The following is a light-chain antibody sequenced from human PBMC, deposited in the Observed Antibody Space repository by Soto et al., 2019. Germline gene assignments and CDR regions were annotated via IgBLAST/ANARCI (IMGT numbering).Light chain of an antibody. CDR3: QTWGTGPWV. CDR2: LNSDGSH. J-gene: IGLJ3*02. Sequence: QPVLTQSPSASASLGASVNLTCTLSSGHSTHAIAWHQQQPEKGPRYLMILNSDGSHSKGDGIPDRFSGSSSGAERYLTISSLQSEDEADYYCQTWGTGPWVFGGGTKLTVL. V-gene: IGLV4-69*01. CDR1: SGHSTHA.